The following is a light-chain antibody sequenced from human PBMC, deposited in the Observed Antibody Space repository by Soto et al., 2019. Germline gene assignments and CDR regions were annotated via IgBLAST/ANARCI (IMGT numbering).Light chain of an antibody. CDR3: QQSYSTSIT. CDR2: AAS. V-gene: IGKV1-39*01. CDR1: QSISSY. Sequence: DIQMTQSPSSLSASVGDRVTITCRASQSISSYLNWYQQKPVKAPKLLIYAASSLQSWVPSRFSGSGSGTDFTLTISSLQPEDFATYYCQQSYSTSITFGQGTRLEIK. J-gene: IGKJ5*01.